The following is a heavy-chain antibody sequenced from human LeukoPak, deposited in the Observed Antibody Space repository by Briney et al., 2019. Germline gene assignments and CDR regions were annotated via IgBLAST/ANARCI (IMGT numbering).Heavy chain of an antibody. CDR2: INPTGTGT. CDR3: ARDNSVGDIAWWFDP. Sequence: EASVKVSCKASGYTFINNWMHWVRQAPGQGLEWIGLINPTGTGTLYAQKFQGRVTMTRDMSTSTDYMELSSLRSEDTAVYYCARDNSVGDIAWWFDPWGQGTLVTVSS. J-gene: IGHJ5*02. V-gene: IGHV1-46*01. CDR1: GYTFINNW. D-gene: IGHD3-10*01.